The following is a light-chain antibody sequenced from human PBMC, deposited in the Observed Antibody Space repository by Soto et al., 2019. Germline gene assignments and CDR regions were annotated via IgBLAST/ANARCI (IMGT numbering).Light chain of an antibody. CDR3: SSYTGRPSYV. J-gene: IGLJ1*01. CDR1: SGDVGGFNF. Sequence: QSALTQPASVSGSPGQSITISCTGTSGDVGGFNFVSWYQQHPGKAPKLVIYEVSNRPSRISSRFSGSKSGNTASLTISGLQAEYEADYYFSSYTGRPSYVFGTGTKVTVL. V-gene: IGLV2-14*01. CDR2: EVS.